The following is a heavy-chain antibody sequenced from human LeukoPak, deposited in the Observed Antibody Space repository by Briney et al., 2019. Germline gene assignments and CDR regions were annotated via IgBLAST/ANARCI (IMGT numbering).Heavy chain of an antibody. V-gene: IGHV1-18*01. CDR2: ISAYNGNT. J-gene: IGHJ6*02. Sequence: GASVKVSCKASGYTFTSYGISWVRQAPGQGLEWMGWISAYNGNTNYAQKLQGRVTMTTDTSTSTAYMELRSLRPDDTAVYYCARDAPYDSSGYPYYYYGMDVWGQGTTVTVSS. CDR1: GYTFTSYG. CDR3: ARDAPYDSSGYPYYYYGMDV. D-gene: IGHD3-22*01.